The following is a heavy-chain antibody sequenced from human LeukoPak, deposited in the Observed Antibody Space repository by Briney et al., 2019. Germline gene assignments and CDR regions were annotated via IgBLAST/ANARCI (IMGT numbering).Heavy chain of an antibody. Sequence: SETLSLTCTVSGASISSYYWSWIRQPPGKGLEWIGYIYYSGSTNYNPSLKSRVTISVDTSKNQFSLKLSSLTAADTAVYYCAGITNLFDYWAREPWSPSPQ. CDR1: GASISSYY. D-gene: IGHD3-10*01. J-gene: IGHJ4*02. CDR2: IYYSGST. V-gene: IGHV4-59*01. CDR3: AGITNLFDY.